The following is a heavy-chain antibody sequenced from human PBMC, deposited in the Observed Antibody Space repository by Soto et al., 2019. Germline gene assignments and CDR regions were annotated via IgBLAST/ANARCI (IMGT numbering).Heavy chain of an antibody. CDR1: GYTFTSYG. D-gene: IGHD3-22*01. CDR3: ARTLRDYYDSSGYYGPSRYYYYGMDV. Sequence: ASVKVSCKASGYTFTSYGISWVRQAPGQGLEWMGWISAYNGNTNYAQKLQGRVTMTTDTSTSTAYMELRSLRSDDTAVYYCARTLRDYYDSSGYYGPSRYYYYGMDVWGQGTTVTVSS. CDR2: ISAYNGNT. V-gene: IGHV1-18*01. J-gene: IGHJ6*02.